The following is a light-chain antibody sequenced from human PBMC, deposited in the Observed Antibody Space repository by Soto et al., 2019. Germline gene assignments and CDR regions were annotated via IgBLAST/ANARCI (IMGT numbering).Light chain of an antibody. Sequence: DIQMTQSPSTLSGSVGDRVTITCRASQTISSWLAWYQQKPGKAPKLLIYKASTLKSGVPSRFSGSGSGTEFTSTISSLQHYGFGGYYCQNDNSYSEAFGQGTKVELK. CDR1: QTISSW. J-gene: IGKJ1*01. V-gene: IGKV1-5*03. CDR2: KAS. CDR3: QNDNSYSEA.